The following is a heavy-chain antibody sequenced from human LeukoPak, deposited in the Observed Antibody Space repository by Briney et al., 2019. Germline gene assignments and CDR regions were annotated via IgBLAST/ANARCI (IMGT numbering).Heavy chain of an antibody. D-gene: IGHD6-19*01. Sequence: GGSLRLSCAASGFTFGDYAMHWVRQAPGKGLEHISAIYGNGGGIYYADSVKGRFTISRDNSKNTLYLQMNSLRAEDTAVYYCARALWDSSGPGPNDYWGQGTQVTVSS. CDR1: GFTFGDYA. CDR2: IYGNGGGI. CDR3: ARALWDSSGPGPNDY. J-gene: IGHJ4*02. V-gene: IGHV3-64*02.